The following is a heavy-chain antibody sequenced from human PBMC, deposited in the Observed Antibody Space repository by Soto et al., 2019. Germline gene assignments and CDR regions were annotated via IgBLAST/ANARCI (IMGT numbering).Heavy chain of an antibody. CDR3: ARDTSIAVAGPYYYGMDV. J-gene: IGHJ6*02. D-gene: IGHD6-19*01. CDR2: IIPIFGTA. V-gene: IGHV1-69*01. CDR1: GGTFSSYA. Sequence: QVQLVQSGAEVKKPGSSVKVSCKASGGTFSSYAISWVRQAPGQGLEWMGGIIPIFGTANYAQKFQGRVTITADESTSTAYMELSSLRSEDTAVYYSARDTSIAVAGPYYYGMDVWGQGTTVTVSS.